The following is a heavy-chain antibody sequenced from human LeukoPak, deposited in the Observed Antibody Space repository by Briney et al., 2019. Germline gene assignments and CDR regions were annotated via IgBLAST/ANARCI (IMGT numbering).Heavy chain of an antibody. V-gene: IGHV3-23*01. Sequence: GGSLRLSCAASGLTFSSYAMSWVRQAPGKGLEWVSAISGSGGSTYYADSVKGRFTISRDNSKNTLYLQMNSLRAEDTAVYYCAEVPRGGYSYGEENFDYWGQGTLVTVSS. CDR1: GLTFSSYA. CDR3: AEVPRGGYSYGEENFDY. J-gene: IGHJ4*02. CDR2: ISGSGGST. D-gene: IGHD5-18*01.